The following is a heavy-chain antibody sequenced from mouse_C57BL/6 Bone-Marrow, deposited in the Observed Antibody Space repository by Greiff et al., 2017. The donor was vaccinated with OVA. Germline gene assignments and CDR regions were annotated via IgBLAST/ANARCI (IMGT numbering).Heavy chain of an antibody. Sequence: EVNVVESGGGLVKPGGSLKLSCAASGFTFSSYAMSWVRQTPEKRLEWVATISDGGSYTYYPDNVKGRFTISRDNAKNNLYLQMSHLKSEDTAMYDCARGEDYGEYAMDYWGQGTSVTVSA. D-gene: IGHD2-4*01. V-gene: IGHV5-4*03. CDR3: ARGEDYGEYAMDY. CDR2: ISDGGSYT. J-gene: IGHJ4*01. CDR1: GFTFSSYA.